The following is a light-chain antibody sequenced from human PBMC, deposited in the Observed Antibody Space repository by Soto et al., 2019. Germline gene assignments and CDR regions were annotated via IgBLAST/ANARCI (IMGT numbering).Light chain of an antibody. Sequence: EIVMTQSPASLSVSPGDGATLSCRASQSVASNVAWYQQKPGQGPRLLIHGASTRAVGVPARFSDSGSETDFTITISSLQSEDFAVYYYQQYHNWPPQYTFGQGTKLQIK. CDR2: GAS. V-gene: IGKV3-15*01. CDR1: QSVASN. CDR3: QQYHNWPPQYT. J-gene: IGKJ2*01.